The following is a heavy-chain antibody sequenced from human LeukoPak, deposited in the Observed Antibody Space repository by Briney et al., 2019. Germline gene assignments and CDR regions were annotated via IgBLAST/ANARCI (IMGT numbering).Heavy chain of an antibody. J-gene: IGHJ4*02. Sequence: SETLSLSCTVSGGSMRSYYWSWIRQPPGKGLELIGYVYYSGTANYNPSLESRVTILVDTSKNQFSLNLSSVTAADTAVYYCARTKSGWYYSDYWGQGTLVSVSS. D-gene: IGHD6-19*01. CDR1: GGSMRSYY. CDR3: ARTKSGWYYSDY. V-gene: IGHV4-59*08. CDR2: VYYSGTA.